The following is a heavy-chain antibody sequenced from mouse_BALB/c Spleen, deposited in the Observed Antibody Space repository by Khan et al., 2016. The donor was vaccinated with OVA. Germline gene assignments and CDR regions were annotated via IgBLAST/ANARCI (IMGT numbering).Heavy chain of an antibody. V-gene: IGHV2-6-4*01. CDR2: IWGGGGT. CDR1: GFSLSRYN. D-gene: IGHD2-14*01. CDR3: TRAYYRYDGYYAMDY. J-gene: IGHJ4*01. Sequence: QVPLKQSGPGLVAPSQSLSITCTVSGFSLSRYNVHWVRQPPGKGLEWLGMIWGGGGTDYTSALKSRLSISKDDSKRQVFLKMNSLQTDDTAMYYGTRAYYRYDGYYAMDYWGQGTSVTVSS.